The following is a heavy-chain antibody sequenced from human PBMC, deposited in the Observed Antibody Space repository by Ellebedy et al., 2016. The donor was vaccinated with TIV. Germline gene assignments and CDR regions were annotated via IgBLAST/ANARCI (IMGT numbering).Heavy chain of an antibody. CDR1: GFTFRNFA. Sequence: GESLKISCAASGFTFRNFAMTWVRQAPGKGLEWVSSISSSGVSTDYADSVRGRVTIFSDNSKNTLYLQMNSLRADDSAVYYCAKLDSSGYYYGRFDYWGQGTLVTVSS. V-gene: IGHV3-23*01. CDR3: AKLDSSGYYYGRFDY. D-gene: IGHD3-22*01. CDR2: ISSSGVST. J-gene: IGHJ4*02.